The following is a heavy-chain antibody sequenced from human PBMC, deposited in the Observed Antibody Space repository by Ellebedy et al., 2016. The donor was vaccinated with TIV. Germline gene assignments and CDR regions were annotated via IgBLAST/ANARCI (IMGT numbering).Heavy chain of an antibody. CDR1: GGSFSGYY. V-gene: IGHV4-34*01. Sequence: GSLRLSXAVYGGSFSGYYWSWIRQPPGKGLEWIGEINHSGSTNYNPSLKSRVTISVDTSKNQFSLKLSSVTAADTAVYYCARGGGSGRYDHFDYWGQGTLVTVSS. CDR2: INHSGST. CDR3: ARGGGSGRYDHFDY. D-gene: IGHD3-10*01. J-gene: IGHJ4*02.